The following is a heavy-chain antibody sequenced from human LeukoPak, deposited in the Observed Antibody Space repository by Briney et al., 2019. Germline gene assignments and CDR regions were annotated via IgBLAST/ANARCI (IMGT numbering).Heavy chain of an antibody. Sequence: ASVKVSCKASGGTFSSYAISWVRQAPGQGLEWMGRIIPILGIANYAQKFQGRVTITADKSTSTAYMELSSLRSEDTVVYYCARDVYDILTGRRGNWFDPWGQGTLVTVSS. CDR3: ARDVYDILTGRRGNWFDP. V-gene: IGHV1-69*04. CDR1: GGTFSSYA. J-gene: IGHJ5*02. D-gene: IGHD3-9*01. CDR2: IIPILGIA.